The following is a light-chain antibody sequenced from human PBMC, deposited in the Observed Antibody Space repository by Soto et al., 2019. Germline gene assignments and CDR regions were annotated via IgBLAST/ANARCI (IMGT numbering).Light chain of an antibody. V-gene: IGKV1-8*01. J-gene: IGKJ2*01. CDR1: LGISSY. CDR2: AAS. CDR3: QQYYSYPRT. Sequence: AIRMTQSPSSFSASTGDRVTITCRASLGISSYLAWYQQKPGKAPKLLIYAASTLQIRVPSRFSGSGSGTDFSLPISCLQSEDFATYYYQQYYSYPRTFGQGTKLEIK.